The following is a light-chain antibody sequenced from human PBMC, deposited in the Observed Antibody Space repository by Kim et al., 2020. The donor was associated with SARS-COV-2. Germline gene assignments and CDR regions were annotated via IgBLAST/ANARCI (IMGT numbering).Light chain of an antibody. Sequence: ESVGDRVTITCRASQDIGNDLGWYQQTPGRAPKRLIYGASSLQSGVPSRFSGSGSGTEFTLTIISLQPEDFATYFCLQHNSYPITFGQGTRLEIK. CDR3: LQHNSYPIT. V-gene: IGKV1-17*01. CDR1: QDIGND. CDR2: GAS. J-gene: IGKJ5*01.